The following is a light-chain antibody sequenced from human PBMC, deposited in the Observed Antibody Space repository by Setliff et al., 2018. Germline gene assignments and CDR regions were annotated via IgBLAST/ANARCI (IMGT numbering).Light chain of an antibody. CDR2: EVT. CDR1: SSDVGGYNY. V-gene: IGLV2-14*03. CDR3: LSYTSKTTHAL. Sequence: QSALTQPAAVSGSPGQSIAISCAGTSSDVGGYNYVSRYQQHPGKAPKLIIYEVTKRPSGVSDRFSGSKSGNTASLTISGLQAEDEAYYYCLSYTSKTTHALFAGGTQLTVL. J-gene: IGLJ2*01.